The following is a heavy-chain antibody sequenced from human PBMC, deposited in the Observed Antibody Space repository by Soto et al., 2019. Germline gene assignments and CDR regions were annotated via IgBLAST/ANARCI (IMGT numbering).Heavy chain of an antibody. Sequence: QVPLVESGGGVVQPGRSLRLSCAASGFTFSSYGMHWVRQAPGKGLEWVAVISYDGSNKYYADSVKGRFTISRDNSKNTLYMQMNSLRAEDTDVYYCAKVIFGGSYSNWYFDLWGRGTLVPVSS. J-gene: IGHJ2*01. CDR1: GFTFSSYG. CDR3: AKVIFGGSYSNWYFDL. V-gene: IGHV3-30*18. D-gene: IGHD1-26*01. CDR2: ISYDGSNK.